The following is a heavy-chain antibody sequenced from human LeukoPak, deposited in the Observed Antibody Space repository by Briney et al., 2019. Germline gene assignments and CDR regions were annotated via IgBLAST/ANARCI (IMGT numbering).Heavy chain of an antibody. V-gene: IGHV4-39*01. CDR2: IYSSGST. CDR1: GGSISSDSYY. J-gene: IGHJ4*02. CDR3: ASLAVAGLSEGY. Sequence: SETLSLTCTVSGGSISSDSYYWAWIRQPPGRGLEWIASIYSSGSTYYSPSLKSRVTISVDTSRNQFSLKLSSVTAADTAVYYCASLAVAGLSEGYWGQGTLVIVSS. D-gene: IGHD6-19*01.